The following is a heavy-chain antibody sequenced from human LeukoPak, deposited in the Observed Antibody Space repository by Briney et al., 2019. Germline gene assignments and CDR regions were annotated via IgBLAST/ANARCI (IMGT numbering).Heavy chain of an antibody. D-gene: IGHD3-16*01. J-gene: IGHJ4*02. CDR3: ARTERGIFDY. Sequence: GGSLRLSCAASGFTFSSYAMHWVRQAPGKGLEWVAVISYDGSNKYYADSVKGRFTISRDNSKNTLYLQMNSLRAEDTAVYYCARTERGIFDYWGQGTLVTVSS. V-gene: IGHV3-30-3*01. CDR1: GFTFSSYA. CDR2: ISYDGSNK.